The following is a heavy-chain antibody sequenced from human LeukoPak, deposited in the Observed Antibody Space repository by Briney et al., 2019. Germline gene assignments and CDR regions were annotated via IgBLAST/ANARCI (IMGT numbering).Heavy chain of an antibody. CDR1: GFTFSSYA. Sequence: PGGSLRLSCAASGFTFSSYAMSGVRQAPGKGLEWVSAISGSGSSTYYADSVKGRFTISRDNSKNTLYLQMNSLRAEDTAVYYCTPSVDTAMAFWGQGTLVTVSS. V-gene: IGHV3-23*01. J-gene: IGHJ4*02. CDR3: TPSVDTAMAF. CDR2: ISGSGSST. D-gene: IGHD5-18*01.